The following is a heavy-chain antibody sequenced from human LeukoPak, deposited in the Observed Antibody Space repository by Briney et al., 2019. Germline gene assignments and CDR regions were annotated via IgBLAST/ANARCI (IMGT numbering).Heavy chain of an antibody. V-gene: IGHV3-48*03. J-gene: IGHJ6*04. CDR1: GFTFSSYE. Sequence: GGSLRLSCAASGFTFSSYEMDWVRQAPGKGLEWVSYISSSGSTIYYADSVKGRFTISRDNAKNSLYLQMNSLRAEDTTVYYCAELGITMIGGVWGKGTTVTISS. CDR2: ISSSGSTI. CDR3: AELGITMIGGV. D-gene: IGHD3-10*02.